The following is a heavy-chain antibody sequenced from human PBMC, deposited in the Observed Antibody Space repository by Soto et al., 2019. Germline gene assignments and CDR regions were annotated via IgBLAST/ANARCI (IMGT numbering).Heavy chain of an antibody. Sequence: EVQLVESGGGLVQPGRSLRLSCTASGFTFDDYALHWVRQAPGKGLEWVSGITWNSDRVDYAYSVKGRFTVSRDNARNSLDLQMKSLRPEDTASYFCAKGLSIAAIDYWGQGTLVTVSS. V-gene: IGHV3-9*01. D-gene: IGHD6-13*01. CDR2: ITWNSDRV. CDR3: AKGLSIAAIDY. CDR1: GFTFDDYA. J-gene: IGHJ4*02.